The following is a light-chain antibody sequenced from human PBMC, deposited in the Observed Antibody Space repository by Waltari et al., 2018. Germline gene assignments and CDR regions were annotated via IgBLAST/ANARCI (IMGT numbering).Light chain of an antibody. V-gene: IGLV3-1*01. CDR2: QDT. CDR3: QAWDRSTVV. Sequence: SYELTQPPSVSVSSGQTASIPCSGDKLGNKYTYWYQQKPGQSPVLVIYQDTKRPSGIPDRFSGSNSGNTATLTISGTQSMDEADYHCQAWDRSTVVFGGGTKLTVL. J-gene: IGLJ2*01. CDR1: KLGNKY.